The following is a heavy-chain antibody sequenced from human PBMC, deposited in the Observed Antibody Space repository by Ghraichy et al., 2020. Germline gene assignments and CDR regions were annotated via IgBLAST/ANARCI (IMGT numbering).Heavy chain of an antibody. V-gene: IGHV3-7*03. CDR2: IEQDGSEK. CDR1: GFTFSSYW. CDR3: ASSGSYYPPYYYFYMDV. Sequence: LSLTCAASGFTFSSYWMSWVRQAPGKGLEWVANIEQDGSEKYYVDSVKGRFTISRDNAKNSLYLQMNSLRAEDTAVYYCASSGSYYPPYYYFYMDVWGKGTTVTVSS. J-gene: IGHJ6*03. D-gene: IGHD1-26*01.